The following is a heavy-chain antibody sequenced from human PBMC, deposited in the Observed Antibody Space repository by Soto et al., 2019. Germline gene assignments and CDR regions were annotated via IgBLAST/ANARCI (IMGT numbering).Heavy chain of an antibody. CDR1: GFTFSSYA. D-gene: IGHD3-3*01. J-gene: IGHJ4*02. CDR2: ISGSGGST. Sequence: GGSLRLSCAASGFTFSSYAMSWVRQAPGKGLEWVSAISGSGGSTYYADSVKGRFTISRDNSKNTLYLQMNSLRAEDTAVYYCAKDITIFGVVIIQGEYFDYWGQGTLVTVSS. CDR3: AKDITIFGVVIIQGEYFDY. V-gene: IGHV3-23*01.